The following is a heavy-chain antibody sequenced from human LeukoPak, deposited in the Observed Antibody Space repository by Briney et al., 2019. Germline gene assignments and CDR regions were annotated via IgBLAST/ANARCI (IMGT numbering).Heavy chain of an antibody. CDR2: IWYDGSNK. J-gene: IGHJ5*02. D-gene: IGHD1-1*01. CDR1: GFTFSSHG. V-gene: IGHV3-33*01. CDR3: ARDQGTSTTAPKRKGRFDP. Sequence: GGSLRLSCAASGFTFSSHGMHWVRQAPGKGLEWVALIWYDGSNKEYADSVKGRFTISRDNSKNMLYLQMDGLRDEDTAVYYCARDQGTSTTAPKRKGRFDPWGQGTLVTVSS.